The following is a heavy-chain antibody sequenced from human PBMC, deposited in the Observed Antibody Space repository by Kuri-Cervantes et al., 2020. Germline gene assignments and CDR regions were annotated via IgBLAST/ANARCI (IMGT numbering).Heavy chain of an antibody. D-gene: IGHD2-2*01. CDR3: ARDPTTVGVSAVMRAGGGMDV. V-gene: IGHV3-7*01. Sequence: GGSLRLSCTASGFPFSISGMHWVRQAPGKGLEWVANMNQDRSARYYVDYVEGRFTISRDNANNSLYLQMNSLRAEDTAVYYCARDPTTVGVSAVMRAGGGMDVWGQGITVTVSS. CDR2: MNQDRSAR. J-gene: IGHJ6*02. CDR1: GFPFSISG.